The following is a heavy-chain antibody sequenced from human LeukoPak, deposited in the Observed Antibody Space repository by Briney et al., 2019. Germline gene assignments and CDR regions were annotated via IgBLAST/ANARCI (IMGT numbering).Heavy chain of an antibody. CDR1: GFTFSSYA. D-gene: IGHD6-13*01. CDR2: ISGSGGST. J-gene: IGHJ4*02. Sequence: PGGSLRLSCAASGFTFSSYAMSWVRQAPGKGLEWVSAISGSGGSTYYADSVKGRFTISRDNSKNTLYLQMNSLRTEDTAVYYCARVTFSSSWYYFDYWGQGTLVTVSS. V-gene: IGHV3-23*01. CDR3: ARVTFSSSWYYFDY.